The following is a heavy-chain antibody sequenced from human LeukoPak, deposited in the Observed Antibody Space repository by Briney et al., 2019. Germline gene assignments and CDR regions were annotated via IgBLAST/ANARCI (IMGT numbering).Heavy chain of an antibody. CDR3: ARDPTQYLRYGHFDY. CDR2: ISSSSNTI. D-gene: IGHD5/OR15-5a*01. Sequence: GGSLRLSCAASGFTFSSYSMNWVRQAPGKGLEWVSYISSSSNTIYYADSVKGRFTISRDNAKNSLYLQMNSLSDEDTAVYYCARDPTQYLRYGHFDYWGQGTLVTVSS. V-gene: IGHV3-48*02. J-gene: IGHJ4*02. CDR1: GFTFSSYS.